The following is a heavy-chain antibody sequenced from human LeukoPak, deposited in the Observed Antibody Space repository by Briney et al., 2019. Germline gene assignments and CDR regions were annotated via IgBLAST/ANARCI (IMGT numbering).Heavy chain of an antibody. V-gene: IGHV4-39*07. D-gene: IGHD2-8*02. CDR3: AKGFLGACTGATCYYFDS. CDR1: GGSVSSGSYY. CDR2: IYYSGST. Sequence: SETLSLTCTVSGGSVSSGSYYWGWIRQPPGKGLEWIGNIYYSGSTYYNPSLKSRVTISVDKSKNQFSLKLSSVTAADTAIYYCAKGFLGACTGATCYYFDSWGQGTLVAVSS. J-gene: IGHJ4*02.